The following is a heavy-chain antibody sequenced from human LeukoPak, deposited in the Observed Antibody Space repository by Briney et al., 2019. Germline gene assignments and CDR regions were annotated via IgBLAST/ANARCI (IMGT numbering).Heavy chain of an antibody. D-gene: IGHD4-17*01. V-gene: IGHV3-7*01. CDR3: ARVDYGDYAGEDY. J-gene: IGHJ4*02. CDR2: IKQDGSEK. CDR1: GFTSSDYW. Sequence: GGSLRLSCAASGFTSSDYWMSWVRQAPGRGLEWMANIKQDGSEKYYMDSVKGRFTISRDNAKNSLYLQMNSLRAEDTAVYYCARVDYGDYAGEDYWGQGTLVTVSS.